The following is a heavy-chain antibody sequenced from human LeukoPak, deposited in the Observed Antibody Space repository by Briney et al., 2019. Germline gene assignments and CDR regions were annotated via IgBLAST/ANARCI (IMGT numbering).Heavy chain of an antibody. CDR1: GFTFHSYS. J-gene: IGHJ4*02. Sequence: GGSLRLSCAASGFTFHSYSMNWVRLAPGKGLEWVSAISGSGGSTYYADSVKGRFTISRDNSKNTLHLQMNSLRAEDTAVYYCAKGPLIEVTGTTWDYWGQGTLVTVSS. D-gene: IGHD6-19*01. CDR3: AKGPLIEVTGTTWDY. CDR2: ISGSGGST. V-gene: IGHV3-23*01.